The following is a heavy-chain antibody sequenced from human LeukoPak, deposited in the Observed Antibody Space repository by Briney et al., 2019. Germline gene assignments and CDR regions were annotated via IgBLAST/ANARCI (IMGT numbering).Heavy chain of an antibody. J-gene: IGHJ4*02. Sequence: GGSLRLSCAASGFTVSSNYMSWVRQAPGKGLEWVSVIYSGGSTYYADSVKGRFTISRDNSKNTLYLQMNSLRAEDTAVYYCARREPQGCSGTSCFAGPVGHWGQGTLVTVSS. D-gene: IGHD2-2*01. CDR2: IYSGGST. CDR3: ARREPQGCSGTSCFAGPVGH. V-gene: IGHV3-53*01. CDR1: GFTVSSNY.